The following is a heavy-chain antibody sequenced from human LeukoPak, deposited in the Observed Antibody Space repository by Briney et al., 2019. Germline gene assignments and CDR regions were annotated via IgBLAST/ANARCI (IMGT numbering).Heavy chain of an antibody. CDR1: GGSFSAYY. Sequence: SETLSLTCAVYGGSFSAYYWSWIRQPPGKGLEWVGEINHGGSTNYNPSLKSRVTISVDTSKNQFSLKLSSVTAADTALYYCARARPDYYDSSGYPDVWGKGTTVTVSS. CDR2: INHGGST. D-gene: IGHD3-22*01. CDR3: ARARPDYYDSSGYPDV. V-gene: IGHV4-34*01. J-gene: IGHJ6*04.